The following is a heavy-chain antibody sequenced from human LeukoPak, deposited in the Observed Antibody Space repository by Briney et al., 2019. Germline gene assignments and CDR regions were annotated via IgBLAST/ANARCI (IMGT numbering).Heavy chain of an antibody. CDR1: GYTFTGYY. CDR2: INPSGGST. Sequence: ASVKVSCKASGYTFTGYYMHWVRPAPGQGLEWMGIINPSGGSTSYAQKFQGRVTMTRDTSTSTVYMELSSLRSEDTAVYYCARGGYYDFWSAVLTDFDYWGQGTLVTVSS. V-gene: IGHV1-46*01. J-gene: IGHJ4*02. CDR3: ARGGYYDFWSAVLTDFDY. D-gene: IGHD3-3*01.